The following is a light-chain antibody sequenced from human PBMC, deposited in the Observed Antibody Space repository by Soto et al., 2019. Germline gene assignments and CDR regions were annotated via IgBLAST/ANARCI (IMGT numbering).Light chain of an antibody. V-gene: IGKV1-39*01. J-gene: IGKJ4*01. CDR2: GAS. Sequence: DIQMTQSPSSLSASIGDRITITCRASQSISTYLNWYQQKPGKAPRLLIYGASTLQSGVPSRFSGSGSATDYTLTISSLRPEDFATYYCQKSFITTPLTFGGGTKVEMK. CDR3: QKSFITTPLT. CDR1: QSISTY.